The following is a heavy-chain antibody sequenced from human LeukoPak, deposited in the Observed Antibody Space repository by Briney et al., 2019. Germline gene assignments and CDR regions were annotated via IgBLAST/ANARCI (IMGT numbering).Heavy chain of an antibody. CDR1: GFTFDDYA. CDR3: AKDDGGSFDY. Sequence: GRSLRLSCAASGFTFDDYAMHWVRQAPGKGLEWVSGISWNSGSIGYADSVKGRFTISRDNAKNSLHLQMNSLRAEDTALYYCAKDDGGSFDYWGQGTLVTVSS. J-gene: IGHJ4*02. CDR2: ISWNSGSI. V-gene: IGHV3-9*01.